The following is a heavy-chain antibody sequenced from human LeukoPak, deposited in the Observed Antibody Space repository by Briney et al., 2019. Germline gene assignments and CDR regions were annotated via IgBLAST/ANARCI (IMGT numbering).Heavy chain of an antibody. CDR2: INPNSGNT. CDR3: TRVPRESYSH. V-gene: IGHV1-8*01. J-gene: IGHJ4*02. Sequence: GASVKVSCKASGYTFTSHDINWVRQATGQGHEWVGYINPNSGNTGYAQKFQGRVTLTRDTSINTAYMELTSLRSEDTAVYYCTRVPRESYSHWGQGTLVTVSS. D-gene: IGHD1-26*01. CDR1: GYTFTSHD.